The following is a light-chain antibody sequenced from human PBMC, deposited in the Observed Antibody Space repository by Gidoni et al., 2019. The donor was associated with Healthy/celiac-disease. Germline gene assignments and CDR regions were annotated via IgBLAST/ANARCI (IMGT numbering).Light chain of an antibody. CDR3: MKDAQDPPVT. J-gene: IGKJ4*02. CDR2: EVS. CDR1: QSLLHSDGYTY. Sequence: ITQAPIPLSITPLEQAAISCRSSQSLLHSDGYTYLSWFLQKARPVSTLLVDEVSNRFSGVPDRGSGSGSGTDFTLKISRVEAEDCGVYYCMKDAQDPPVTFGGGTKVEIK. V-gene: IGKV2D-26*01.